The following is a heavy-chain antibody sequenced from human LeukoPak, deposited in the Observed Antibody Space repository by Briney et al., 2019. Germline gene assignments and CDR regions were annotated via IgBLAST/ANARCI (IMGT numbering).Heavy chain of an antibody. CDR1: GFTFGNYA. D-gene: IGHD6-13*01. J-gene: IGHJ6*02. V-gene: IGHV3-23*01. CDR2: VSGSGTTT. Sequence: PGGSLRLSCAASGFTFGNYAMSWVRQAPGKGLEWVSGVSGSGTTTYYADPVKGRFTVSRDNSKNTLSLQMNSLRADDTAVYYCARDGRQQLVRSYYYYGMDVWGQGTTVTVSS. CDR3: ARDGRQQLVRSYYYYGMDV.